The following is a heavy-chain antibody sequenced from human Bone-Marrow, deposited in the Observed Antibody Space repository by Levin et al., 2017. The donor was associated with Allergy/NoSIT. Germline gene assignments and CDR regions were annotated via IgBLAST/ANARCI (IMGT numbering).Heavy chain of an antibody. V-gene: IGHV4-61*02. CDR3: ARDRYHYYYLDL. CDR2: IYASGST. CDR1: GGSISSGFYY. Sequence: SETLSLTCTFSGGSISSGFYYWSWIRQPAGKGLEWIGRIYASGSTNYNPSLQSRVTMSVDTSKNQFSLTLNSVTAADSGVYYCARDRYHYYYLDLWGNGTTVTVS. D-gene: IGHD2-2*01. J-gene: IGHJ6*03.